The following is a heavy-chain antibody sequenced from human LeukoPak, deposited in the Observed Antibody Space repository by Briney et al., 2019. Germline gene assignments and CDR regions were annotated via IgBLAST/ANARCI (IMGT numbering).Heavy chain of an antibody. Sequence: GASLQISCEGSGYSFNTYWIGWVRPVPGKGLEGMGIIYPADSDTRYSPSFQGQVTISADKSISTAYLQWSSLKTSDTAMYYCARRYHDYSGYSRQFDYWGQGTLVTVSS. V-gene: IGHV5-51*01. CDR2: IYPADSDT. J-gene: IGHJ4*02. CDR3: ARRYHDYSGYSRQFDY. CDR1: GYSFNTYW. D-gene: IGHD3-22*01.